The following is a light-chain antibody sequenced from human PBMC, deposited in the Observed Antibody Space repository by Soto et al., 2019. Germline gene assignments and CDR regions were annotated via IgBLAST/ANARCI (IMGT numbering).Light chain of an antibody. CDR3: QQSNSYS. Sequence: RHLSQSASILPASVGDRLTITCRASQSISNWLAWYQQKPGTAPKVLIYHASNLQSGVPSRFSGSGSGTEFTLTIRSLKPDDFATYYCQQSNSYSFGQGTKVDIK. V-gene: IGKV1-5*01. CDR2: HAS. CDR1: QSISNW. J-gene: IGKJ1*01.